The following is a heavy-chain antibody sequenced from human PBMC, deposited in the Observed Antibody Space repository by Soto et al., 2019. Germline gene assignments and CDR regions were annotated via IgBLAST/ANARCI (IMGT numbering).Heavy chain of an antibody. J-gene: IGHJ5*02. D-gene: IGHD6-13*01. V-gene: IGHV4-34*01. Sequence: PSETLSLTCAVYGGSFSGYYWSWIRQPPGKGLEWIGEINHSGSTNYNPSLKSRVTISVDTSKNQFSLKLSSVTAADTAVYYCARGHHPALSIAAAGIGIDPWGQGTLVTVSS. CDR1: GGSFSGYY. CDR2: INHSGST. CDR3: ARGHHPALSIAAAGIGIDP.